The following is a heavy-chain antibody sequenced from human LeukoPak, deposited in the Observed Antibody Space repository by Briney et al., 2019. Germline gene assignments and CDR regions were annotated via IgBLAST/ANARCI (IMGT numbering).Heavy chain of an antibody. Sequence: ASVKVSCKASGGTFSSYAISWVRQAPGQGLGWMGGIIPIFGTANYAQKFQGRVTITTDESTSTAYMELSSLRSEDTAVYYCATNPKVATIPTWGQGTLVTVSS. CDR3: ATNPKVATIPT. D-gene: IGHD5-12*01. CDR1: GGTFSSYA. V-gene: IGHV1-69*05. CDR2: IIPIFGTA. J-gene: IGHJ5*02.